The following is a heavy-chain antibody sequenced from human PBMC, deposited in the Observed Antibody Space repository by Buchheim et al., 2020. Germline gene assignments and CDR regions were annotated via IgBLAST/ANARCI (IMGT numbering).Heavy chain of an antibody. J-gene: IGHJ4*01. CDR3: ARESSSSWTFDY. CDR1: GFTFSSYW. Sequence: EVQLVESGGGLVQPGGSLRLSCATSGFTFSSYWMHWVRQTSGKGLVWVSRINSEGSSTTYADSLKGRFTITRDNAKNTLFLQMNSLTAEDTAVYYCARESSSSWTFDYWGQGTL. V-gene: IGHV3-74*01. D-gene: IGHD6-13*01. CDR2: INSEGSST.